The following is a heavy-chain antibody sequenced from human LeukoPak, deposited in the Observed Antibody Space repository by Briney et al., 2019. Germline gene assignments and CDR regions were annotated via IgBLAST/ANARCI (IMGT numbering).Heavy chain of an antibody. CDR2: ISSNGVST. Sequence: GGSLRLSCVGSGFTFRSHAMSWVHQAPEKGLEFVSGISSNGVSTYYADSVKGRFTISRDNSKNTLYLQMSSLRAEDTAVYYCVRSGGDSPTRHYFDYWGQGTLVTVSS. CDR3: VRSGGDSPTRHYFDY. V-gene: IGHV3-64*02. CDR1: GFTFRSHA. J-gene: IGHJ4*02. D-gene: IGHD2-21*02.